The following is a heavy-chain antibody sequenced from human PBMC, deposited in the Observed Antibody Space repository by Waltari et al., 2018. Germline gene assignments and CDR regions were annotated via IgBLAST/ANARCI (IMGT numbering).Heavy chain of an antibody. Sequence: EVQLVESGGGLIQPGGSLRLSCAASGFTVSSTYMSWVRQAPGKGVGWVSVIYSGGNTYYADSVKGRFTISRDNSKNTLYLQMNSLRADDTAVYYCARDPGGRYYFDYWGQGSLVTVSS. CDR1: GFTVSSTY. J-gene: IGHJ4*02. V-gene: IGHV3-53*01. D-gene: IGHD1-26*01. CDR3: ARDPGGRYYFDY. CDR2: IYSGGNT.